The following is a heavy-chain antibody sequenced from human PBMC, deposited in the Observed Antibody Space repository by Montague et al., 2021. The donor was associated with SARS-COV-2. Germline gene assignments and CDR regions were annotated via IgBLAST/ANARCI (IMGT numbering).Heavy chain of an antibody. Sequence: SLRLSCAASGFTFSSISMNWVRLAPGKRLEWVSSISSESAYIVYAESVRGRFTISRDNAQNLLYLQMNSLRAEDTAVHYCARFETSKFYSSGMDVWGQGTTVTVSS. D-gene: IGHD2-15*01. J-gene: IGHJ6*02. CDR2: ISSESAYI. CDR3: ARFETSKFYSSGMDV. V-gene: IGHV3-21*01. CDR1: GFTFSSIS.